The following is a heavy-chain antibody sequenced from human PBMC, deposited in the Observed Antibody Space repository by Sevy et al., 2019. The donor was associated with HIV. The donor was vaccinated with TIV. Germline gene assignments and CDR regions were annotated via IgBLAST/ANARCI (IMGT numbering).Heavy chain of an antibody. CDR2: IWYDGSNK. J-gene: IGHJ3*02. D-gene: IGHD7-27*01. Sequence: GGSLRLSCAASGFTFSSYGMHWVRQAPGKGLEWVAVIWYDGSNKYYADSVKGRFTISRDNSKNTLYLQMNSLRAEDMAVYYCARATGNWGDDAFDIWGQGTMVTVSS. CDR3: ARATGNWGDDAFDI. CDR1: GFTFSSYG. V-gene: IGHV3-33*01.